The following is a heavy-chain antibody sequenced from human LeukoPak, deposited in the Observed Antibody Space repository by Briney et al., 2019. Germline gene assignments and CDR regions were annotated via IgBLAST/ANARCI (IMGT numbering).Heavy chain of an antibody. V-gene: IGHV3-48*03. CDR1: QFTTFSSYA. Sequence: GGSLRLSCEASQFTTFSSYAMNWVRQAPGKGLEWISFINHGGSIVYYADSVKGRFATSRDNAKNSLYLQINNVGADDTAVYYCARDQDWAFDYWGQGTLVTVSS. CDR2: INHGGSIV. CDR3: ARDQDWAFDY. D-gene: IGHD3/OR15-3a*01. J-gene: IGHJ4*02.